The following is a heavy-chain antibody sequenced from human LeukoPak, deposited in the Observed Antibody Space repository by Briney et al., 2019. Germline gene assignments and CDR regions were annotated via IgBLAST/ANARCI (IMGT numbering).Heavy chain of an antibody. J-gene: IGHJ3*02. D-gene: IGHD1-1*01. CDR1: GFTFSSYA. Sequence: GGSLRLSCAASGFTFSSYAMHWVRQAPGKGLEWVAVISYDGSNKYYADSVKGRFTISRDNSKNTLYLQMNSLRAEDTAVYYCAKGLERFRAFDIWGQGTMVTVSS. CDR2: ISYDGSNK. V-gene: IGHV3-30-3*01. CDR3: AKGLERFRAFDI.